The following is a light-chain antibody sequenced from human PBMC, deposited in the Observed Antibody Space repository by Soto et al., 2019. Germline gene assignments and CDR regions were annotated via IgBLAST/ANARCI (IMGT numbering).Light chain of an antibody. V-gene: IGLV2-14*01. CDR3: SSYTYTTTLVV. Sequence: QSALTQPASASGSPGQSITISCTGTSSDVGGYNYVSWYQQHPGKAPKLLIYDVSDRPSGVSNRFSGSKSDNTASLTISGLQAEDEADYYCSSYTYTTTLVVFGGGTKRTVL. CDR2: DVS. J-gene: IGLJ2*01. CDR1: SSDVGGYNY.